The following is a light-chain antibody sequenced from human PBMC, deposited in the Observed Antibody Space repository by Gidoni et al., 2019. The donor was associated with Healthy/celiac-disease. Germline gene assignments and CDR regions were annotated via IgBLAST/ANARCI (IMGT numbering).Light chain of an antibody. CDR1: QSVLYSSNNKNY. Sequence: DIVMNKSPDSLAVSLGERATINCKSSQSVLYSSNNKNYLAWYQQKPGQPPKLLIYWASTRESGVPDRFSGSGSGTDFTLTISSLQAEDVAVYYCQQYYSTPRTFGQGTKVEIK. J-gene: IGKJ1*01. V-gene: IGKV4-1*01. CDR2: WAS. CDR3: QQYYSTPRT.